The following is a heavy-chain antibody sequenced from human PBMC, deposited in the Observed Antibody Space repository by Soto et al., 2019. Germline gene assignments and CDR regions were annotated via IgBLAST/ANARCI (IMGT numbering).Heavy chain of an antibody. CDR1: GFTFTSSA. J-gene: IGHJ3*02. CDR3: AADSSAYCGGDCPGVAVDI. CDR2: IVVGSGNT. Sequence: SVKVSCKASGFTFTSSAMQWVLQARGERLEWIGWIVVGSGNTNYAQKFQERVTITRDMSTSTAYMELSSLRSEDTAVYYCAADSSAYCGGDCPGVAVDIWGQATMDTVSS. V-gene: IGHV1-58*02. D-gene: IGHD2-21*02.